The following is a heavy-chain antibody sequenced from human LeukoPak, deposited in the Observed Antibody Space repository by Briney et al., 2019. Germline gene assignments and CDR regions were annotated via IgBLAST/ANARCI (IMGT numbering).Heavy chain of an antibody. CDR3: ARDPPYSSSWYYFDY. V-gene: IGHV1-2*02. CDR1: GYTFTGYY. Sequence: ASVKVSCKASGYTFTGYYMHWVRQAPGQGPEWMGWINPNSGGTDYAQKFQGRVTMTRDTSISTAYMELSRLRSDDTAVYYCARDPPYSSSWYYFDYWGQGTLVTVSS. D-gene: IGHD6-13*01. J-gene: IGHJ4*02. CDR2: INPNSGGT.